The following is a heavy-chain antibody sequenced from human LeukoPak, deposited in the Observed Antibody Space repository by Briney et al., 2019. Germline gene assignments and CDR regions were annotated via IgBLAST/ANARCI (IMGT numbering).Heavy chain of an antibody. D-gene: IGHD6-19*01. CDR3: ARAIAVAGSDYYYYYMDV. CDR2: IIPIFGTA. V-gene: IGHV1-69*06. J-gene: IGHJ6*03. Sequence: SVEVSCKASGGTFSSYAISWVRQAPGQGLEWMGRIIPIFGTANYAQKFQGRVTITADKSTSTAYMKLSSLRSEDTAVYYCARAIAVAGSDYYYYYMDVWGKGTTVTVSS. CDR1: GGTFSSYA.